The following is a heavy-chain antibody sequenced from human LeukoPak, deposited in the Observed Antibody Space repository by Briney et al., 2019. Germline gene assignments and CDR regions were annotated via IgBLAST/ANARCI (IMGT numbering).Heavy chain of an antibody. D-gene: IGHD2-2*01. CDR1: GYTFTNYD. V-gene: IGHV1-8*01. CDR3: ARGVPRYCRSPGRAAAEICGVY. J-gene: IGHJ4*02. Sequence: AASVKVSCTASGYTFTNYDINWVRQATGQGLEWMGWMNPNSGNTGYAQKFQGRVTMTRNTSIITAYMELSSLRSEDTAVYYCARGVPRYCRSPGRAAAEICGVYWGQGTLVTVSS. CDR2: MNPNSGNT.